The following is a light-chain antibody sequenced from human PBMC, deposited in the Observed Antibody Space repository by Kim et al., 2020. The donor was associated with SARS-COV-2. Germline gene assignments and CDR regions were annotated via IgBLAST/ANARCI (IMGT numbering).Light chain of an antibody. CDR1: SGYSNSK. Sequence: CTRGSGYSNSKVDWYQQKPGKGPRFVMRVGTGAIVGSKGDGIPDRFSVLGSGLNRYLTIKNIQEEDEGDYHCGADHGSGSNFVYVFGTGTKVTVL. V-gene: IGLV9-49*03. CDR3: GADHGSGSNFVYV. CDR2: VGTGAIVG. J-gene: IGLJ1*01.